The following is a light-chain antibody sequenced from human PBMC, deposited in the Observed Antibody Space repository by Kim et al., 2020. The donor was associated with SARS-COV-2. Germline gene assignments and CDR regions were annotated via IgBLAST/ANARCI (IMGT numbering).Light chain of an antibody. Sequence: EIVLTQSPGTLSLSPGERATLSCRASQSVSSSYLAWYQQRPGQAPRLLIHGASSRATGIPDRFSGSGSGTDFTLTISSLEPEDFAVYYCQQGGTLPEVTFGGGAKGDSK. CDR1: QSVSSSY. V-gene: IGKV3-20*01. CDR3: QQGGTLPEVT. CDR2: GAS. J-gene: IGKJ4*01.